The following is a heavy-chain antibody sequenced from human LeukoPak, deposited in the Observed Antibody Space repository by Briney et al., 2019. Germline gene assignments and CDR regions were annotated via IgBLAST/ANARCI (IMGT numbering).Heavy chain of an antibody. CDR2: ITSSGFDA. CDR1: GFTFDNYK. D-gene: IGHD3-9*01. CDR3: ARDDILTGLSPYYHYGMDV. Sequence: GGSLRLSCEGSGFTFDNYKMNWVRQAPGKGLEWVSSITSSGFDAYYADSTKGRFTISRNNANNSLYLQMDSLRAEDTAVYYCARDDILTGLSPYYHYGMDVWGHGTTVTVSS. J-gene: IGHJ6*02. V-gene: IGHV3-21*01.